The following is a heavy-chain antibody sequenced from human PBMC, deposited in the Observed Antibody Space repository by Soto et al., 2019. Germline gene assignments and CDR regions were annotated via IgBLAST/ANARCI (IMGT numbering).Heavy chain of an antibody. CDR2: IYYSGST. V-gene: IGHV4-39*01. CDR1: GGSISSSSYY. D-gene: IGHD3-3*01. Sequence: SETLSLTCTVSGGSISSSSYYWGWIRQPSGKGLEWIGSIYYSGSTYYNPSLKSRVTISVDTSKNQFSLKLSSVTAADTAVYYCARQCGFGVVIVHQAYFDYWGQGTLVTVSS. CDR3: ARQCGFGVVIVHQAYFDY. J-gene: IGHJ4*02.